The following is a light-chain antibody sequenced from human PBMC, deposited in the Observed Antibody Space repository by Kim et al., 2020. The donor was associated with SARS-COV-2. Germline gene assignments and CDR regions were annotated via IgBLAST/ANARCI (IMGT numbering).Light chain of an antibody. CDR1: QSIGGW. CDR2: DAS. Sequence: ASVGDRVNITCRASQSIGGWLVWYQQKPGKAPKLLIYDASSVESGVPSRFSGSGSGTEFTLTISSLQPDDSATYYCQQHSTYPITFGQGTRLEIK. V-gene: IGKV1-5*01. CDR3: QQHSTYPIT. J-gene: IGKJ5*01.